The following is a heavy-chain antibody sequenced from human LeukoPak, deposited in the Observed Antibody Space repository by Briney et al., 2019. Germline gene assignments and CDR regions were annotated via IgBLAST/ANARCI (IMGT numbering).Heavy chain of an antibody. J-gene: IGHJ4*02. Sequence: SQTLSLTCTVSGGSISSGSYYWSWIRQPAGKGLEWIGRIYTSGSTNYNPSLKGRVTISVDTSKNQFSLKLSSVTAADTAVYYCARGFDGGVAPARLDYWGQGTLVTVSS. D-gene: IGHD2-15*01. V-gene: IGHV4-61*02. CDR1: GGSISSGSYY. CDR3: ARGFDGGVAPARLDY. CDR2: IYTSGST.